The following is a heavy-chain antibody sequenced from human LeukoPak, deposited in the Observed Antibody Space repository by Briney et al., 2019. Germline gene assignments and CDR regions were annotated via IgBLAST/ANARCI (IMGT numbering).Heavy chain of an antibody. CDR2: INPSGAST. J-gene: IGHJ4*02. CDR1: GYMFTSYS. V-gene: IGHV1-46*03. CDR3: TRDGYYGVSYYFDY. Sequence: ASXKVSCKASGYMFTSYSMHWVRQAPGQGLEWMGIINPSGASTSYAQKFQGRVTMTRDTSTNTVYMELSSLRSEDTAVYYCTRDGYYGVSYYFDYWGQGTLVTVSS. D-gene: IGHD4-17*01.